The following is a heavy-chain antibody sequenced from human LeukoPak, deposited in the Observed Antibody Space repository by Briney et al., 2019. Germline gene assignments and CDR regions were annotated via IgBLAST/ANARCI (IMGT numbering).Heavy chain of an antibody. J-gene: IGHJ6*02. CDR1: AFTFSSDG. D-gene: IGHD3-10*01. CDR3: AREVTMVRGVTNYYYYGMDV. CDR2: IFYEVSNK. Sequence: GRSLRPSCAASAFTFSSDGMHWVRQPQDKGLGWVAVIFYEVSNKNYADSVKDRLTTPTDHSENTPYRQMNSLRAEDMDVYYCAREVTMVRGVTNYYYYGMDVWGQGTMVTVSS. V-gene: IGHV3-33*01.